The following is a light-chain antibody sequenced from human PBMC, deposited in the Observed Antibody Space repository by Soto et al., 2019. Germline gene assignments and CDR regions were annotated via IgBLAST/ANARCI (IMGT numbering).Light chain of an antibody. V-gene: IGKV3-15*01. CDR1: QSVSSN. J-gene: IGKJ1*01. CDR2: GAS. Sequence: EIVMTQSPATLSVSPGERATLSCRASQSVSSNLAWYQRKPGQAPRLLIYGASTRATGIPARFSGSGSGTEFTLTISSLQSEDFAVYYCQQYNQGWTFGQGTKVEIK. CDR3: QQYNQGWT.